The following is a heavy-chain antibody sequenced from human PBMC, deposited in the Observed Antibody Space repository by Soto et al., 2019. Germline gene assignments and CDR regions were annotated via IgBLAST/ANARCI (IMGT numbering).Heavy chain of an antibody. J-gene: IGHJ4*02. V-gene: IGHV4-34*01. CDR1: GGSFSGYY. CDR2: INHSGST. CDR3: ARAYYSSSWYRWYYFDY. Sequence: SETLSLTCAVYGGSFSGYYWSWIRQPPGKGLEWIGEINHSGSTNYNPSLKSRVTISVDTSKNQFSLKLSSVTAADTAVYYCARAYYSSSWYRWYYFDYWGQGTLVTVSS. D-gene: IGHD6-13*01.